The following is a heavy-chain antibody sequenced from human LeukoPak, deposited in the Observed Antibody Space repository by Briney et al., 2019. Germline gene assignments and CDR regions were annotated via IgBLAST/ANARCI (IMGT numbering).Heavy chain of an antibody. J-gene: IGHJ4*02. CDR3: ARGGSIFGVVFDY. D-gene: IGHD3-3*01. V-gene: IGHV4-59*01. CDR1: GGSISSYY. Sequence: SETLSLTCTVCGGSISSYYWSWIRQPPGKGLEWMGYMYNSGSTNYNPSLKSRVTISVDTSKNQFSLKLSSVTAADTAVYYCARGGSIFGVVFDYWGQGTLVTVSS. CDR2: MYNSGST.